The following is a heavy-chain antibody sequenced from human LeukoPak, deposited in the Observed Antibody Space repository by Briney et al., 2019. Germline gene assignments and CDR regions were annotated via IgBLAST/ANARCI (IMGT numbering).Heavy chain of an antibody. D-gene: IGHD2-2*01. J-gene: IGHJ6*03. CDR1: GFTFSNYA. CDR2: ISSNGDST. CDR3: AKHWSYCSTTSCFFNYYYYYMDV. V-gene: IGHV3-64*01. Sequence: GGSPRLSCAASGFTFSNYAMHWVRQAPGKGLEYVSVISSNGDSTYYANSVKGRFTISRDNSKSTLYLQMNNLRAEDTAVYYCAKHWSYCSTTSCFFNYYYYYMDVWGKGTTVAVSS.